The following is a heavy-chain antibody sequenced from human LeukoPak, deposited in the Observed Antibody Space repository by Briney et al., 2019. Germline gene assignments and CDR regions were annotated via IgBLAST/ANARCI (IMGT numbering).Heavy chain of an antibody. CDR2: ISSSGSTI. V-gene: IGHV3-11*04. Sequence: GGSLRLSCAASGFTFSDYYMSWIRQAPGKGLEWVSYISSSGSTIYYADSVKGRFTVSRDNAKNSLYLQMNSLRAEDTAVYYCARDLDYYDSSGYCDYWGQGTLITVSS. D-gene: IGHD3-22*01. CDR3: ARDLDYYDSSGYCDY. J-gene: IGHJ4*02. CDR1: GFTFSDYY.